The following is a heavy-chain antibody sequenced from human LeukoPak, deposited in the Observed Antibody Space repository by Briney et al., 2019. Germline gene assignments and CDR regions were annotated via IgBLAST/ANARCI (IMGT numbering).Heavy chain of an antibody. V-gene: IGHV1-2*02. J-gene: IGHJ4*02. CDR2: LQPKSGGT. CDR1: GYTFSVYY. D-gene: IGHD2-2*01. Sequence: ASVKVSCKASGYTFSVYYMHWVRQAPGEGLEWMVWLQPKSGGTNYAQNFQGRVTMTWDTSISTAYMELKRLRSDDTAVYYCARGYEGYDYCGQGNLVTASS. CDR3: ARGYEGYDY.